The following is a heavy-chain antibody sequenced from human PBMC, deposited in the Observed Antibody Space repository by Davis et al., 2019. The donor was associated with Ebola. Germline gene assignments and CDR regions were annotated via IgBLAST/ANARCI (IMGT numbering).Heavy chain of an antibody. CDR1: GFTFSTYS. V-gene: IGHV3-21*04. CDR3: AKSPYSGPLDY. J-gene: IGHJ4*02. D-gene: IGHD4-11*01. CDR2: ISSDSDYI. Sequence: GESLKISCAASGFTFSTYSMSWVRQAPGKGLEWVSSISSDSDYIYYADSAKGRFIISRDNAKNSLSLQMNSLRAEDTAVYYCAKSPYSGPLDYWGKGTLVTVSS.